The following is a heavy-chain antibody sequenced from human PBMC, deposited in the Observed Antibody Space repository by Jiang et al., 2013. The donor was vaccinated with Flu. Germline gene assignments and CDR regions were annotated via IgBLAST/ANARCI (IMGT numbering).Heavy chain of an antibody. CDR2: IYYSGST. CDR1: GGSISSGSYY. V-gene: IGHV4-39*01. Sequence: LLKPSETLSLTCTVSGGSISSGSYYWGWIRQPPGKGLEWIGSIYYSGSTYYNPSLKSRVTISVDTSKNQFSLKLSSVTAADTAVYYCASQGRVVVVPFDYWGQGTLVTVSS. CDR3: ASQGRVVVVPFDY. J-gene: IGHJ4*02. D-gene: IGHD3-22*01.